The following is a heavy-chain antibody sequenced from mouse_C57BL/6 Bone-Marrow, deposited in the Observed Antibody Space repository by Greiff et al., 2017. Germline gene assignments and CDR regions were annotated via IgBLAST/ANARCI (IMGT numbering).Heavy chain of an antibody. CDR1: GYAFTNYL. Sequence: QVQLQQSGAELVRPGTSVKVSCKASGYAFTNYLIEWVKQRPGQGLEWIGVINPGSGGTNYNEKFKGKATLTADKSSSTAYMQLSSLTSEDSAVYFCARSLITTVRYYCDYWGQGTTLTVSS. D-gene: IGHD1-1*01. CDR2: INPGSGGT. V-gene: IGHV1-54*01. CDR3: ARSLITTVRYYCDY. J-gene: IGHJ2*01.